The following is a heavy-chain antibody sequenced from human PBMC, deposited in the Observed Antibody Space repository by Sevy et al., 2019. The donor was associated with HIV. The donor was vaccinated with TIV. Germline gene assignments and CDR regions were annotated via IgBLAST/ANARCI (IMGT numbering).Heavy chain of an antibody. Sequence: GGSLRLSCAASGFTFSDYYMSWIRQAPGKGLEWVSYISSSGSTIYYADSVKGRFTISRDNAKNSLYPQMNSLRAEDTAVYYCARVHCSSTSCYPIYYYYGMDVWGQGTTVTVSS. D-gene: IGHD2-2*01. CDR1: GFTFSDYY. V-gene: IGHV3-11*01. CDR3: ARVHCSSTSCYPIYYYYGMDV. J-gene: IGHJ6*02. CDR2: ISSSGSTI.